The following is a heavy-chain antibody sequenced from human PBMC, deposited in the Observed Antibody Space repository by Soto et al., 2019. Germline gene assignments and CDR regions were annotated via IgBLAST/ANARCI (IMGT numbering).Heavy chain of an antibody. J-gene: IGHJ3*01. V-gene: IGHV1-46*01. CDR2: INPSGDTT. Sequence: EASVKVSCKASGYTFIYYFIHWMRQAPGQGLEWMGIINPSGDTTTTTYALKFQGRVTMTRDTSTSTVYMELSRLRSDDTAVYYCARERTTYFFDRSGSDDAFDLWG. D-gene: IGHD3-22*01. CDR3: ARERTTYFFDRSGSDDAFDL. CDR1: GYTFIYYF.